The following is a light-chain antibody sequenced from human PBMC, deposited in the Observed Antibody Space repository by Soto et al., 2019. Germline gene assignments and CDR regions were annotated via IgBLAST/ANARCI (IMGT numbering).Light chain of an antibody. J-gene: IGKJ5*01. Sequence: EILLTQYPDPLSLSPGESSTLSCRASQSVSSSHLAWYQHKPGQAPRLLIYAASSRATGSPDRFSGGGSGTDFTLTISRLEPEDFAVYYCQQDGDSPITFGQGTRLENK. CDR2: AAS. CDR3: QQDGDSPIT. V-gene: IGKV3-20*01. CDR1: QSVSSSH.